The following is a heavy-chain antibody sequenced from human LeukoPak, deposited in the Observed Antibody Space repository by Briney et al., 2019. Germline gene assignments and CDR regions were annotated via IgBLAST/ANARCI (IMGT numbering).Heavy chain of an antibody. J-gene: IGHJ2*01. CDR2: INHSGST. V-gene: IGHV4-31*03. Sequence: SETLSLTCTVSGGSISSGASDWGWIRQHPKRGLEWVGYINHSGSTYYSPSLGSRVTMSVDTSKNQFSLKLSSVTAADSAVYYCARAARQGFTMIVVPFFYFDLWGRGTLVTVSS. D-gene: IGHD3-22*01. CDR3: ARAARQGFTMIVVPFFYFDL. CDR1: GGSISSGASD.